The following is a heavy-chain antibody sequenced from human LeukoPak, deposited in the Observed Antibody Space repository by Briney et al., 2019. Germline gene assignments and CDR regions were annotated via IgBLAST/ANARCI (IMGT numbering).Heavy chain of an antibody. CDR3: ARDVFSDSSGYYSHFFDY. J-gene: IGHJ4*02. CDR1: GYTFTSYG. Sequence: GASVKVSCKASGYTFTSYGISWVRHAPGQGLEWMGWISAYNVNTDYAQKLQGRVTMTTDTSTSTAYMEVRSLGSDDTAVYFCARDVFSDSSGYYSHFFDYWGQGTLVTVSS. V-gene: IGHV1-18*01. D-gene: IGHD3-22*01. CDR2: ISAYNVNT.